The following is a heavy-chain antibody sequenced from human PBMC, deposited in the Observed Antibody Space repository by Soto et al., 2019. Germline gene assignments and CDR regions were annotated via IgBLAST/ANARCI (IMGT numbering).Heavy chain of an antibody. CDR2: IYAVDSYT. J-gene: IGHJ4*02. CDR3: ATLDRSNSWSGFDY. CDR1: VNSFSNNW. V-gene: IGHV5-51*01. D-gene: IGHD6-19*01. Sequence: GESLKISCKGSVNSFSNNWIGWVRQKPGKGLEWMGIIYAVDSYTKYSPSFQGQVTISADKSIRTAYLQWSSLEASDTAMYYCATLDRSNSWSGFDYWGQGTLVTVSS.